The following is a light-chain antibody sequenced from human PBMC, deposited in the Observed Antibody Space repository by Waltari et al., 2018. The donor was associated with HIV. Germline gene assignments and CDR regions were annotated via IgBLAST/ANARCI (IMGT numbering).Light chain of an antibody. CDR3: QQFSSFPLT. CDR2: DAS. J-gene: IGKJ4*01. CDR1: QDIRTS. Sequence: SSLSASVGDRVIITCRTSQDIRTSLAWYQQRTGRAPQLLLSDASTLQSGVPSRFIGIGSGTTFTLNISRLHSEDFASYYCQQFSSFPLTFGGGTKIQIK. V-gene: IGKV1-13*02.